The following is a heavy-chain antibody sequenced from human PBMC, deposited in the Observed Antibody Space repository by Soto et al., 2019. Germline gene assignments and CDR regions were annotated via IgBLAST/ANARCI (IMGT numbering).Heavy chain of an antibody. CDR2: MNPNSGNT. D-gene: IGHD3-9*01. V-gene: IGHV1-8*01. CDR1: GYTFTSYD. J-gene: IGHJ5*02. Sequence: VKVSCKASGYTFTSYDINWVRQATGQGLEWMGWMNPNSGNTGYAQKFQGRVTMTRNTSISTAYMELSSLRSEDTAVYYCARKLRYSVFGGNWFDPWGQGTLVTVSS. CDR3: ARKLRYSVFGGNWFDP.